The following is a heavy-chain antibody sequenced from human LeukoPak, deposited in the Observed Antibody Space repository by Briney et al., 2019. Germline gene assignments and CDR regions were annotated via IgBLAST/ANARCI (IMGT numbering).Heavy chain of an antibody. J-gene: IGHJ4*02. CDR3: ARLGFSNSGSYLAPSDY. CDR1: GGSISSSSYY. Sequence: SETLSLTCTVSGGSISSSSYYWGWIRQPPGKGLEWIGSIYYNGSTYYNPSLKSRVTISVDTSKNQFSLKLSSVTAADTAVYYCARLGFSNSGSYLAPSDYWGQGTLVTVSS. V-gene: IGHV4-39*01. D-gene: IGHD1-26*01. CDR2: IYYNGST.